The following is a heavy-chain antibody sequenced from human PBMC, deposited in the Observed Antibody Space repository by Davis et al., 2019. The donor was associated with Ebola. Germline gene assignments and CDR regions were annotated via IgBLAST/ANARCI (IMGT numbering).Heavy chain of an antibody. CDR1: GFTFSSYA. Sequence: GESLKISCAASGFTFSSYAMHWVRQAPGKGLEWVAVISYDGSNKYYADSVKGRFTISRDNAKNSLYLQMNSLRAEDTAVYYCARVGYYYDSSGDYWGQGTLVTVSS. CDR3: ARVGYYYDSSGDY. D-gene: IGHD3-22*01. CDR2: ISYDGSNK. J-gene: IGHJ4*02. V-gene: IGHV3-30*04.